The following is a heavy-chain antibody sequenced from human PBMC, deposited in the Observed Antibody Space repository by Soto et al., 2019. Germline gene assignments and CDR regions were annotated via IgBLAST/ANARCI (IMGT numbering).Heavy chain of an antibody. CDR3: ARERFWSGYPRIADAFDI. J-gene: IGHJ3*02. V-gene: IGHV1-18*01. D-gene: IGHD3-3*01. CDR1: GYTFTIYR. CDR2: ISAYNGNT. Sequence: ASVKISCKASGYTFTIYRISWVRQAPGQGLEWMGWISAYNGNTNYAQKLQGRVTMTTDTSTSTAYMELRSLRSDDTAVYYCARERFWSGYPRIADAFDIWGQGTMVTVSS.